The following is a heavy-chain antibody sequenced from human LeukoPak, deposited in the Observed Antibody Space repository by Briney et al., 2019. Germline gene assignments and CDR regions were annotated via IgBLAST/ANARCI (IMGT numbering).Heavy chain of an antibody. J-gene: IGHJ5*02. D-gene: IGHD3-10*01. V-gene: IGHV3-23*01. Sequence: GGSLRLSCAASGFTLSSYAMSWVRQAPGKGLEWVSAISGSGGSTYYADSVKGRFTISRDNSKNTLYLQMNSLRAEDTAVYYCAKDERYGSGTNWFDPWGQGTLVTVSS. CDR3: AKDERYGSGTNWFDP. CDR2: ISGSGGST. CDR1: GFTLSSYA.